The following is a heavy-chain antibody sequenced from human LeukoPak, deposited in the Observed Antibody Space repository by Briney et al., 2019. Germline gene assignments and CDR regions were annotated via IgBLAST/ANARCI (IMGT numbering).Heavy chain of an antibody. Sequence: GASVKVSCKASGGTFISYAISWVRQAPGQGLEWMGGIIPIFGTANYAQKFQGRVTITADESTSTAYMELSSLRSEDTAVYYCARTYYYDSSGYLFDYWGQGTLVTVSS. V-gene: IGHV1-69*13. CDR2: IIPIFGTA. D-gene: IGHD3-22*01. J-gene: IGHJ4*02. CDR3: ARTYYYDSSGYLFDY. CDR1: GGTFISYA.